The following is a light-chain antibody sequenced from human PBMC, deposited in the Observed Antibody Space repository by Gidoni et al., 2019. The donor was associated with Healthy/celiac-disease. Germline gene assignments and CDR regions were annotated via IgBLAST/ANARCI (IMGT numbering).Light chain of an antibody. J-gene: IGKJ4*01. CDR1: QSVSSY. CDR3: QQRSNWPLT. Sequence: EIVLTQSPTTLSLSPGERATLSFRARQSVSSYLAWYQQKPGQAHRLLIYDASNRATGIPARFSGSGSGTDFTLTISSLEPEDLAVYYCQQRSNWPLTFGGGTKVEIK. V-gene: IGKV3-11*01. CDR2: DAS.